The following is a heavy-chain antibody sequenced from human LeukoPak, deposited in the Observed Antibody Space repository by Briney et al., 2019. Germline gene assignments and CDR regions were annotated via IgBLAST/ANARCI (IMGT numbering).Heavy chain of an antibody. CDR3: ARGEAVAGTLRDY. Sequence: ASVKVSCKASGYTFTGYYMHWVRQAPGQGLEWMGWINPNSGGTNYAQKFQGRVTMTRDTSISTAYMELSRLRSDDTAVYYCARGEAVAGTLRDYWGQGTLVTVSS. CDR2: INPNSGGT. D-gene: IGHD6-19*01. J-gene: IGHJ4*02. V-gene: IGHV1-2*02. CDR1: GYTFTGYY.